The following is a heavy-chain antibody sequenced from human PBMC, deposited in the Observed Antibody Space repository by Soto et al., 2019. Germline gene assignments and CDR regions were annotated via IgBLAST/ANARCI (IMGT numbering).Heavy chain of an antibody. CDR2: IYHSGST. CDR1: GGSTSSGGYS. CDR3: ARDAPTDSI. Sequence: QLQLQESGSGLVKPSQTLSLTCAVSGGSTSSGGYSWSWIRQPPGKGLEWIGYIYHSGSTYYNPSLKSRVTISVDRSKNQFSLKLSSVTAADTAVYYCARDAPTDSIWGQGTLVTVSS. V-gene: IGHV4-30-2*01. J-gene: IGHJ4*02.